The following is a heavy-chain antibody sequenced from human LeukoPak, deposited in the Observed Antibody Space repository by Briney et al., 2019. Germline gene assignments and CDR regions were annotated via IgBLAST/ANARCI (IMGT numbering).Heavy chain of an antibody. Sequence: PSETLSLTCAVSGVSFSTYYWSWIRQSPDKGMDWIGEVNNSGYTNYNPSLKSRVTISVDTSNNQFSLRLNSVTAADTAVYYCARQLYGSDDWGQGTLVTVSS. CDR2: VNNSGYT. V-gene: IGHV4-34*01. CDR3: ARQLYGSDD. CDR1: GVSFSTYY. J-gene: IGHJ4*02. D-gene: IGHD4-17*01.